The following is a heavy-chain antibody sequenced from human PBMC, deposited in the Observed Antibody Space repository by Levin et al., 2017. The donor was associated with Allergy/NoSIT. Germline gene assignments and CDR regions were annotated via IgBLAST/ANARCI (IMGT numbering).Heavy chain of an antibody. CDR3: ARFRGDCSGGSCRYFFDY. V-gene: IGHV4-59*13. CDR2: IYHRGNP. Sequence: SETLSLTCTVSGYSISNYYWSWIRQPPGKGLEWIGHIYHRGNPTNNPSLKSRVIQSLDTSKNQFSLKLKSVTAADTAVYYCARFRGDCSGGSCRYFFDYWGQGTLVTVSS. J-gene: IGHJ4*02. CDR1: GYSISNYY. D-gene: IGHD2-15*01.